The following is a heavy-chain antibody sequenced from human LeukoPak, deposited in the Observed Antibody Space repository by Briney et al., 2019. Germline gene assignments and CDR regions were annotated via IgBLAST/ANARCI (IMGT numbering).Heavy chain of an antibody. D-gene: IGHD3-10*01. CDR1: GGTFSSYA. CDR3: ASDMVRGVTNAFDI. V-gene: IGHV1-69*04. J-gene: IGHJ3*02. Sequence: VKVSCKASGGTFSSYAISWVRQAPGQGLEWMGRIIPILGIANYAQKFQGRVTITADKSTSTAYMELSSLRSEDTAVYYCASDMVRGVTNAFDIWGQGTMVTVSS. CDR2: IIPILGIA.